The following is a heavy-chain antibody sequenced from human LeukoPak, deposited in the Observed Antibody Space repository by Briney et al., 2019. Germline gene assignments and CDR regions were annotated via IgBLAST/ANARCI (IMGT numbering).Heavy chain of an antibody. J-gene: IGHJ2*01. D-gene: IGHD2-15*01. CDR1: GGPISSGDYY. CDR3: ARDPRGGYCSGGSCSGGYWYFDL. V-gene: IGHV4-30-4*01. Sequence: PSETLSLTCTVSGGPISSGDYYWSWIRQPPGKGLEWFGYIYYSGRTYYNPSLKSRVTISVDTSKNQFSLKLSSVTAADTAVYYYARDPRGGYCSGGSCSGGYWYFDLWGRGTLVTVSS. CDR2: IYYSGRT.